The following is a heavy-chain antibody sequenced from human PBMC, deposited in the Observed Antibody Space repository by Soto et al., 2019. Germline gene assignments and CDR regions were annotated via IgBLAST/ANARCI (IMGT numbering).Heavy chain of an antibody. CDR1: GYSFTSYW. Sequence: XASLKISCKGSGYSFTSYWISWVRQMPGKGLEWMGRIDPSDSYTNYSPSFQGHVTISAYKSISTAYLQWSSLKASDTAMYYCVVGYYYYGMDVWGQGTTVTVSS. V-gene: IGHV5-10-1*01. D-gene: IGHD2-15*01. CDR2: IDPSDSYT. J-gene: IGHJ6*02. CDR3: VVGYYYYGMDV.